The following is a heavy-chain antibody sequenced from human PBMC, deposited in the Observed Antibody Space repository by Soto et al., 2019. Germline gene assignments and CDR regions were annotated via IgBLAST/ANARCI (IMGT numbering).Heavy chain of an antibody. D-gene: IGHD3-22*01. V-gene: IGHV2-5*02. CDR2: IYWDDDK. J-gene: IGHJ4*02. CDR3: AHSRVLHDSSGYYLDG. CDR1: GFSLSTSGVG. Sequence: QITLKESGPTLVKHTQTLTLTCTFSGFSLSTSGVGVDWIRQPPGKALEWLALIYWDDDKRYSPSLKSRLTITKDTSKNQVVLTMTNMDPVDTATYYCAHSRVLHDSSGYYLDGWGQGTLVTVSS.